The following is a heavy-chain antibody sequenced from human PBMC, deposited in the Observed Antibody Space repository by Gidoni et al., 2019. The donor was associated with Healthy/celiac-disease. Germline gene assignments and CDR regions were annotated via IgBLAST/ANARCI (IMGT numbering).Heavy chain of an antibody. D-gene: IGHD3-10*01. Sequence: EVQLVESGGGLVKPGGSLSLSCAASGFTFSNAWMSWVRQAQGKGLDWVGHIKSKTDGGTTDYAASVKGRFTISRDDSKNTLYLQMNSLKTEDTAVYYCTTVPWFGEPMGVYYYYGMDVWGQGTTVTVSS. CDR2: IKSKTDGGTT. V-gene: IGHV3-15*01. CDR3: TTVPWFGEPMGVYYYYGMDV. CDR1: GFTFSNAW. J-gene: IGHJ6*02.